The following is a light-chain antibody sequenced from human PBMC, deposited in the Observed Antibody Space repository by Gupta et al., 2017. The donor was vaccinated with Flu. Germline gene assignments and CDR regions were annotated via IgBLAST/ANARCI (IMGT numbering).Light chain of an antibody. V-gene: IGKV2-30*02. CDR2: GVS. CDR1: QSPGHRNGSTD. J-gene: IGKJ4*02. Sequence: PVTLGPPASIAGSSSQSPGHRNGSTDLTWYQKRPGQSPMRLIYGVSNRGSGVPASFSGSGSGTDFTLKISRVEAEDVGIYYCKQGRHWTTFGEGTKVEIK. CDR3: KQGRHWTT.